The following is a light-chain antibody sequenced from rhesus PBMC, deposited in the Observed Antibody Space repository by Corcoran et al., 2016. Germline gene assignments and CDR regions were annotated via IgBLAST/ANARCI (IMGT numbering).Light chain of an antibody. CDR2: SAS. CDR3: QQYYSDPLT. CDR1: QSFSSS. Sequence: DIQMTQSPSSLSASVGDTVTITCRASQSFSSSLAWYQQKAGKAPNLLIHSASSLESGVPSRLSGSKSGTEFTLTISSLQPEDIANYYCQQYYSDPLTFGGGTKVELK. J-gene: IGKJ4*01. V-gene: IGKV1-46*01.